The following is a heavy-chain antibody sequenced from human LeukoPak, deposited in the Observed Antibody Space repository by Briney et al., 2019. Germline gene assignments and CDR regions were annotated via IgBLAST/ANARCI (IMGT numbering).Heavy chain of an antibody. Sequence: GGSLRLSCAVSEFAFSSYYMGWVRQAPGEGLVWVSRIGTDGSDTHYADAVKGRFTISRDNAKNTLYLQMHSLRVEDTAVYYCVRLGGSSSVDYWGQGILVTISS. CDR1: EFAFSSYY. CDR2: IGTDGSDT. V-gene: IGHV3-74*01. CDR3: VRLGGSSSVDY. J-gene: IGHJ4*02. D-gene: IGHD6-6*01.